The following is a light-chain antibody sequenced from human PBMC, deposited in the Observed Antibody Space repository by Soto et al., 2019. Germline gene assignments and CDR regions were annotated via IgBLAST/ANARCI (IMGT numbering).Light chain of an antibody. Sequence: QSVLTQPASVSVSPGQSITISCTGSNSDVGGYRYASWYQQHPAKAPQLMIYEVFNRPSGVSHRFSGSKSGNTASLTISGLQAEDEADYYCSSYTTANTYVFGTGTKVTVL. CDR2: EVF. CDR1: NSDVGGYRY. CDR3: SSYTTANTYV. J-gene: IGLJ1*01. V-gene: IGLV2-14*01.